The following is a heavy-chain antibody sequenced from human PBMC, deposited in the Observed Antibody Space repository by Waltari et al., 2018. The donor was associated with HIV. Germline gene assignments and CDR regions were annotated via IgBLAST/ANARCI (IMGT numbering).Heavy chain of an antibody. CDR1: GYTFTSYA. V-gene: IGHV1-3*01. Sequence: QVQLVQSGAEVKKPGASVKVSCKASGYTFTSYAMHWVRQAPGQRLEWMGWINAGNGNTKYSQKFQGRVTITRDTSASTAYMELSSLRSEDTAVYYCARGGIGGPGAIAARPSYFDYWGQGTLVTVSS. D-gene: IGHD6-6*01. J-gene: IGHJ4*02. CDR2: INAGNGNT. CDR3: ARGGIGGPGAIAARPSYFDY.